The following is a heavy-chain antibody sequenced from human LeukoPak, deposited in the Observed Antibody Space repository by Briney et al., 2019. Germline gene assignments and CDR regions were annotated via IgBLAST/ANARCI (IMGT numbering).Heavy chain of an antibody. D-gene: IGHD6-13*01. J-gene: IGHJ3*02. CDR1: GYTFTCYY. CDR3: ARGRRDSSSWYWAFDI. CDR2: INPNSGGT. V-gene: IGHV1-2*06. Sequence: ASVKVSCKASGYTFTCYYMHWVRQAPGQGLEWMGRINPNSGGTNYAQKFQGRVTMTRDTSISTAYMELSRLRSDDTAVYYCARGRRDSSSWYWAFDIWGQGTMVTVSS.